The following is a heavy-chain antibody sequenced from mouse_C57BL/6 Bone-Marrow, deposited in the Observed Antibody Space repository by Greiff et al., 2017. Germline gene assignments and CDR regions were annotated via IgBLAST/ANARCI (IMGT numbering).Heavy chain of an antibody. D-gene: IGHD1-1*01. V-gene: IGHV1-47*01. CDR3: ARPSYYYGSSYPFAY. Sequence: QVQLQESGAELVKPGASVKMSCKASGYTFTTYPIEWMKQNHGKSLEWIGNFHPYNDDTKYNEKFKGKATLTVEKSSSTVYLELSRLTSDDSAVYYCARPSYYYGSSYPFAYWGQGTLVTVSA. CDR1: GYTFTTYP. CDR2: FHPYNDDT. J-gene: IGHJ3*01.